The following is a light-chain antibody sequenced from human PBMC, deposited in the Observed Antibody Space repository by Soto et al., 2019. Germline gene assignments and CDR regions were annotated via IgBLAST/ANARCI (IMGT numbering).Light chain of an antibody. J-gene: IGKJ4*01. V-gene: IGKV3-20*01. CDR2: GAS. CDR3: QQYGSSPPALT. Sequence: EIVMTQSPATLSLSPRARATLSCRANQHVGSNLAWYQQRPGQAPRLLIYGASTRATGIPDRFSGSGSGTEFTLTISRLEPEDFAVYYCQQYGSSPPALTFGGGTKVDIK. CDR1: QHVGSN.